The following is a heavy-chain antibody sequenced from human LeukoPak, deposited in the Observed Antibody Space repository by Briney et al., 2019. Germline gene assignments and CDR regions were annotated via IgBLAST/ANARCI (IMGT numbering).Heavy chain of an antibody. J-gene: IGHJ5*02. CDR3: ARRLIYRPNWFDP. CDR2: IYYSGST. V-gene: IGHV4-39*01. D-gene: IGHD1-26*01. Sequence: SETLSLTCTVSGGSISSSSYYWGWIRQPPGKGLEWIGSIYYSGSTYYNPSLKSRVTISVDTSKNQFSLKLSSVTAADTAVYYCARRLIYRPNWFDPWGQGTLVTVSS. CDR1: GGSISSSSYY.